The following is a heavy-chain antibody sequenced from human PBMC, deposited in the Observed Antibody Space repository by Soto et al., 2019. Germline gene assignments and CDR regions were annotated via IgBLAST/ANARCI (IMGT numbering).Heavy chain of an antibody. CDR2: INAGNGNT. Sequence: QVQLVQSGAEVKKPGASVKVSCKASGYTFTSYAMHWVRQAPGQRLEWMGWINAGNGNTKYSQKFQGRVTITRDTSASTAYMELSSLRSEYTAVYYCARDRTVTTYWFDPWGQGTLVTVSS. CDR1: GYTFTSYA. V-gene: IGHV1-3*01. CDR3: ARDRTVTTYWFDP. D-gene: IGHD4-17*01. J-gene: IGHJ5*02.